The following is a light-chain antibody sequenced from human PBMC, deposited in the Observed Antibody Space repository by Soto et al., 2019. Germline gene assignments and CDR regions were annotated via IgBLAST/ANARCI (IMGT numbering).Light chain of an antibody. Sequence: QSVLTQPPSASGSPGQSVAISCTGTSSDVGDYNFVSWYQQHPGKAPKLIIYEVTKRPSGVPDRFSGSKSGNTASLTVSGLQGDDEADSYCCSYAGNHIYVFGTGTKLTVL. CDR2: EVT. J-gene: IGLJ1*01. CDR1: SSDVGDYNF. V-gene: IGLV2-8*01. CDR3: CSYAGNHIYV.